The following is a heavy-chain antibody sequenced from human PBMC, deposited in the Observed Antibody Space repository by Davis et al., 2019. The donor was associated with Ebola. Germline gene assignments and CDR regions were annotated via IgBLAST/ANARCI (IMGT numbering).Heavy chain of an antibody. J-gene: IGHJ4*02. V-gene: IGHV3-21*01. Sequence: GGSLRLSCAASGFTFSSYSMNWVRQAPGKGLEWVSSISSSSSYIYYADSVKGRFTISRDNAKNSLYLQMNSLRAEDTAVYYCARGWDYGEGRIFDYWGQGNLVTVST. D-gene: IGHD4/OR15-4a*01. CDR1: GFTFSSYS. CDR2: ISSSSSYI. CDR3: ARGWDYGEGRIFDY.